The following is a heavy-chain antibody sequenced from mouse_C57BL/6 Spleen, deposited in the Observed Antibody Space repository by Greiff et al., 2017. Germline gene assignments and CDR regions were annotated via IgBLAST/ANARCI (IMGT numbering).Heavy chain of an antibody. V-gene: IGHV1-52*01. D-gene: IGHD3-2*02. Sequence: QVQLQQPGAELVRPGSSVKLSCKASGYTFTSYWMHWVKQRPIQGLEWIGNIDPSDSETHCNQKFKDKATLTVDKSSSTAYMQLSSLTSEDSAVYYCASSRQLRFDYWGQGTTLTVSS. CDR2: IDPSDSET. CDR1: GYTFTSYW. J-gene: IGHJ2*01. CDR3: ASSRQLRFDY.